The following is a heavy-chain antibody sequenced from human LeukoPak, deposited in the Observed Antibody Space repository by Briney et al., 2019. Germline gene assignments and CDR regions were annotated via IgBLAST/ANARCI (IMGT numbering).Heavy chain of an antibody. Sequence: GGSLRLSCAASGFTLSSYAMHWVRQAPGKGLEYVSAISKNGGNTYYANSVKGRFSISRDNSKNTLYLQMGSLRTEDMAVYYWAGSGEGRVQPYYYMDVLGKGTTVTVSS. D-gene: IGHD1-1*01. CDR1: GFTLSSYA. CDR2: ISKNGGNT. V-gene: IGHV3-64*01. CDR3: AGSGEGRVQPYYYMDV. J-gene: IGHJ6*03.